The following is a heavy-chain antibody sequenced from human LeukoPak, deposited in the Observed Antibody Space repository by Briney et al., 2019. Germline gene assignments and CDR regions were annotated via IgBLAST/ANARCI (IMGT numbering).Heavy chain of an antibody. CDR3: ARGGPAMEWLLGEAFDI. CDR1: GYTFTGYY. Sequence: ASVKVSCKASGYTFTGYYLHWVRQAPGQGLEWMGWINPNSGGTNYAQKFQGRVTMTRDTSISTAYMELSRLRSDDTAVYYCARGGPAMEWLLGEAFDIWGQGTMATVSS. D-gene: IGHD3-3*01. V-gene: IGHV1-2*02. CDR2: INPNSGGT. J-gene: IGHJ3*02.